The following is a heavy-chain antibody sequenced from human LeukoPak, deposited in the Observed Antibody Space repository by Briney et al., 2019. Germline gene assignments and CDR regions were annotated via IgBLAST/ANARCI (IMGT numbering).Heavy chain of an antibody. CDR1: GFTFSSYS. J-gene: IGHJ4*02. V-gene: IGHV3-21*01. CDR3: ARDGRLYSSGFDY. CDR2: ISSSSSYI. D-gene: IGHD6-19*01. Sequence: GGSLRLSCAASGFTFSSYSMNWVRQAPGKGLEWVSSISSSSSYIYYADSVKGRFTIFRGNAKNSLYLQMNSLRAEDTAVYYCARDGRLYSSGFDYWGQGTLVTVSS.